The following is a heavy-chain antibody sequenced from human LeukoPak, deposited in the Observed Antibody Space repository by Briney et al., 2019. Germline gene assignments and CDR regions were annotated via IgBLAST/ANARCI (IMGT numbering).Heavy chain of an antibody. V-gene: IGHV3-53*01. J-gene: IGHJ4*01. CDR3: AKGIYSSGWSYFDY. CDR1: GFTDSFNY. D-gene: IGHD6-19*01. Sequence: GSLRLSCGTSGFTDSFNYMSWVRQAPGKGLEWVSLIYSGGGTYYADSVKGRFTISRDNSKNTLYLQMNSLRAEDTAVYYCAKGIYSSGWSYFDYWGHGTLVTVSS. CDR2: IYSGGGT.